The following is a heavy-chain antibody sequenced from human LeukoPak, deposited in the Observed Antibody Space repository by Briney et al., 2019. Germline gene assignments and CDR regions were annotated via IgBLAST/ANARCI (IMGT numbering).Heavy chain of an antibody. CDR1: RFTFSSYG. J-gene: IGHJ4*02. V-gene: IGHV3-NL1*01. CDR2: ITDGADT. CDR3: AKVDYWSPENYLDS. D-gene: IGHD1-1*01. Sequence: PGRSLRLSCAASRFTFSSYGMHWVRQAPGKGLESVSVITDGADTYYADSVKGRFTISRDNSQNTVHLQMDNLRADDTAVYYCAKVDYWSPENYLDSWGQGTLVTVSS.